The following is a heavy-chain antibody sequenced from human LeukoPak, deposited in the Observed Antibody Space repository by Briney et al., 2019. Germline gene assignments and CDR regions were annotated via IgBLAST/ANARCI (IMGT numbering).Heavy chain of an antibody. V-gene: IGHV3-23*01. CDR2: ISGGGAST. CDR3: ENDPLKGNRSPYYYGMDV. Sequence: GRSLRLSWAAAGFTLSSYAMSWVRQAAGKVLEWVSGISGGGASTYYAGSVKGRFTISRDNSENTMYRQMSSLRAEATAVYYCENDPLKGNRSPYYYGMDVWGKGTTVTVSS. CDR1: GFTLSSYA. D-gene: IGHD2/OR15-2a*01. J-gene: IGHJ6*04.